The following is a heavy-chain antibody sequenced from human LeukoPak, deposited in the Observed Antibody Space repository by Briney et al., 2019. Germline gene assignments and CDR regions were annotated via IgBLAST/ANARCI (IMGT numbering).Heavy chain of an antibody. D-gene: IGHD4-11*01. Sequence: GGSLRLSCAASGFTFSGSAMHWARQASGKGLEWVGRIRSKANSYATAYAASVKGRFTISRDDSKNTAYLQMNSLKTEDTAVYYCAKGPLDYIHGTHYFDYWGQGTLVTVSS. CDR3: AKGPLDYIHGTHYFDY. V-gene: IGHV3-73*01. CDR2: IRSKANSYAT. J-gene: IGHJ4*02. CDR1: GFTFSGSA.